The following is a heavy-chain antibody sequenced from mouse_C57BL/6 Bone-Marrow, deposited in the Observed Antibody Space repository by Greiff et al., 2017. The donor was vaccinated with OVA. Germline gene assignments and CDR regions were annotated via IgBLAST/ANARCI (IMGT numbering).Heavy chain of an antibody. V-gene: IGHV5-9*01. CDR3: ARLRGPWFAY. J-gene: IGHJ3*01. CDR1: GFTFSSYT. Sequence: DVMLVESGGGLVKPGGSLKLSCAASGFTFSSYTMSWVRQTPEKRLEWVATISGGGGNTYYPDSVKGRFTISRDNAKNTLYLQMSSLRSEDTALYYCARLRGPWFAYWGQGTLVTVSA. CDR2: ISGGGGNT.